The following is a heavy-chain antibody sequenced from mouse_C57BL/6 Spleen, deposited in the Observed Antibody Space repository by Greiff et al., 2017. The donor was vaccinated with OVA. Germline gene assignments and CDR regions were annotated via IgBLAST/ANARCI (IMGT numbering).Heavy chain of an antibody. CDR3: ARHRGYGNYWYFDV. Sequence: VKLQESGPGLVAPSQSLSITCTVSGFSLTSYGVHWVRQPPGKGLEWLVVIWSDGSTTYYSALKSSLSISKDNSKSQVSLKMNSLQTDNTTMYYCARHRGYGNYWYFDVWGTGTTVTVSS. V-gene: IGHV2-6-1*01. CDR1: GFSLTSYG. D-gene: IGHD2-1*01. CDR2: IWSDGST. J-gene: IGHJ1*03.